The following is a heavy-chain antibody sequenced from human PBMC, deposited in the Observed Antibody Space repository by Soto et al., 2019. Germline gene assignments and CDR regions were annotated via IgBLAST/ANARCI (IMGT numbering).Heavy chain of an antibody. J-gene: IGHJ3*02. CDR2: ISYDGSDK. CDR3: ATLRLYCSSSSCYTGDAFDI. D-gene: IGHD2-2*02. Sequence: QVQLVESGGGVVQPGRSLRLSCAGSGFTFSTYGVHWVRQAPGKGLEWVAVISYDGSDKYYTDSVKGRFTISRDNSKNTLYLQMNSLRVEDTAVYYCATLRLYCSSSSCYTGDAFDIWGQGTMVTVSS. CDR1: GFTFSTYG. V-gene: IGHV3-30*03.